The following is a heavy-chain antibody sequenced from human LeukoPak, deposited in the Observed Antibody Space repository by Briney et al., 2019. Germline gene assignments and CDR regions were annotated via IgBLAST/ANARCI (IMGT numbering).Heavy chain of an antibody. V-gene: IGHV3-33*06. Sequence: GGSLRLSCAASGFTFSSYGMHWVRQAPGKGLEWVAVIWYDGSNKYYADSVKGRFTISRDNSKNTLYLQMNSLRAEDTAVYYCAKRGRTYSSSNYYYYTDVWGKGTTVTVSS. CDR3: AKRGRTYSSSNYYYYTDV. D-gene: IGHD6-6*01. CDR2: IWYDGSNK. J-gene: IGHJ6*03. CDR1: GFTFSSYG.